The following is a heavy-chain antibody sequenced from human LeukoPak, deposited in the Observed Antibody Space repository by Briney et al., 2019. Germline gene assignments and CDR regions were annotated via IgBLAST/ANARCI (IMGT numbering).Heavy chain of an antibody. J-gene: IGHJ3*02. Sequence: SVKVSCKASGGTFSSYAISWVRQAPGQGLEWMGRIIPIFGTANYAQKFQGRVTITTDESTSTAYVELSSLRSEDTAVYYCARPHHYYDSSGYYYDAFDIWGQGTMVTVSS. CDR2: IIPIFGTA. V-gene: IGHV1-69*05. CDR3: ARPHHYYDSSGYYYDAFDI. D-gene: IGHD3-22*01. CDR1: GGTFSSYA.